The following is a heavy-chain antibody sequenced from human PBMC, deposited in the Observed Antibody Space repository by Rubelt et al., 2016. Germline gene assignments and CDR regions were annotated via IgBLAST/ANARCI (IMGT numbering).Heavy chain of an antibody. CDR3: AKDSGDSSGWYD. V-gene: IGHV3-13*01. CDR1: GFTFSSYD. D-gene: IGHD6-19*01. CDR2: IGTAGDT. J-gene: IGHJ4*02. Sequence: EVQLVESGGGLVQPGGSLRLSCAASGFTFSSYDMHWVRQATGKGLEWVSAIGTAGDTYYPGSVKGRFNISRENAKNSLYLQMNSLRAGDTAVYYCAKDSGDSSGWYDWGQGTLVTVSS.